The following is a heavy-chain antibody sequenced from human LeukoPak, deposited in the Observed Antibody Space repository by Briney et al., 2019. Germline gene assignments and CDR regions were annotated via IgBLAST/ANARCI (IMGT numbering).Heavy chain of an antibody. D-gene: IGHD1-26*01. CDR3: ARFETSGSRSVDY. J-gene: IGHJ4*02. Sequence: GGSLRLSCAASGFTFSSYSMNWVRQAPGKGLEWVSSTSSSSSSIFYADSVKGRFTISRDNAKNSLYLQMNSLRAEDTAVYYCARFETSGSRSVDYWGQGTLVTVSS. CDR2: TSSSSSSI. CDR1: GFTFSSYS. V-gene: IGHV3-21*01.